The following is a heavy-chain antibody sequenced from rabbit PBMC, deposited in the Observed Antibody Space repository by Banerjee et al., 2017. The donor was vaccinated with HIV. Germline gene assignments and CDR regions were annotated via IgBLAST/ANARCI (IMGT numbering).Heavy chain of an antibody. D-gene: IGHD6-1*01. V-gene: IGHV1S40*01. J-gene: IGHJ3*01. CDR3: ARNGGMLDYKL. CDR2: IATGST. CDR1: GIDFSGYYY. Sequence: QSLEESGGGLVKPGGTLTLTCKASGIDFSGYYYMCWVRQAPGKGLEWIGCIATGSTYYATWAKGRFTISKTSSTTVTLQMTSLTAADTATYFCARNGGMLDYKLWGQGTLVTVS.